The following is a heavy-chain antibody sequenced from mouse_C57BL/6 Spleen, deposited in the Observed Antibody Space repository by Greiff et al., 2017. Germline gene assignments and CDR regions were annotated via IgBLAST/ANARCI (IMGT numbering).Heavy chain of an antibody. Sequence: EVQVVESGGGLVKPGGSLKLSCAASGFTFSSYAMSWVRQTPEKRLEWVATISDGGSYTYYPDNVKGRFTISRDNAKNNLYLQMSHLKSEDTAMYYCAREDYDYGDYYFDYWGQGTTLTVSS. CDR2: ISDGGSYT. J-gene: IGHJ2*01. CDR3: AREDYDYGDYYFDY. D-gene: IGHD2-4*01. V-gene: IGHV5-4*01. CDR1: GFTFSSYA.